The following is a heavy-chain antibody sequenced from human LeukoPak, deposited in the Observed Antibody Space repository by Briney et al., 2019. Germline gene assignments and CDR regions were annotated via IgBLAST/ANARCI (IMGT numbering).Heavy chain of an antibody. V-gene: IGHV3-48*01. CDR1: GFTFSSYS. CDR2: ISSSSSTI. D-gene: IGHD6-19*01. J-gene: IGHJ4*02. CDR3: ARDTGYSSGWYEPNYYFDY. Sequence: GRSLRLSCTASGFTFSSYSMNWVRQAPGKGLEWVSYISSSSSTIYYADSVKGRFTISRDNAKNSLYLQMNSLRAEDTAVYYCARDTGYSSGWYEPNYYFDYWGQGTLVTVSS.